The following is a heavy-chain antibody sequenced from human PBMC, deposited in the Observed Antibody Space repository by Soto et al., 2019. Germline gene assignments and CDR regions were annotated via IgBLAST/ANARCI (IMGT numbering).Heavy chain of an antibody. J-gene: IGHJ6*02. V-gene: IGHV3-30*18. CDR3: AKDLGYCSGGSCGLYYYYYGMDV. Sequence: GGSLRLSCAASGFTFSSYGMHWVRQAPGKGLEWVAVISYDGSNKYYADSVKGRFTISRENSKKTMYLQMNSLRAEDTAVYYCAKDLGYCSGGSCGLYYYYYGMDVWGQGTTVTVSS. CDR1: GFTFSSYG. D-gene: IGHD2-15*01. CDR2: ISYDGSNK.